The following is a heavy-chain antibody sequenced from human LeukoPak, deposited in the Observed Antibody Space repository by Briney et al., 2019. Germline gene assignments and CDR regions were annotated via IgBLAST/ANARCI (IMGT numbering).Heavy chain of an antibody. J-gene: IGHJ6*03. CDR1: GFTFSSYA. Sequence: GGSLRLSCAASGFTFSSYAMSWVRQAPGKGLEWVSAISGSGGSTYYADSVKGRFTISRDNSKNTLYLQMNSLRAEDTAVYYCAKDREFTIFGVVTSMDVWGKGTTGTVSS. CDR2: ISGSGGST. D-gene: IGHD3-3*01. CDR3: AKDREFTIFGVVTSMDV. V-gene: IGHV3-23*01.